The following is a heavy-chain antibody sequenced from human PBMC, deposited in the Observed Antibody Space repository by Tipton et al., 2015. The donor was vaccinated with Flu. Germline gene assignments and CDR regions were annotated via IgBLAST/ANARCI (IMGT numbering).Heavy chain of an antibody. J-gene: IGHJ4*02. Sequence: VQLVQSGGGLVKPGGSLKLSCVASGFTFSNAWMSWVRQAPGKGLEWVGRIKSKTDDGTADYAAPVKGRFIISRDDSRNSLYLQMNSLKTEDTAVYYCTTDNQNFPFDYWGQGTLVTVSS. D-gene: IGHD1-14*01. CDR2: IKSKTDDGTA. CDR1: GFTFSNAW. CDR3: TTDNQNFPFDY. V-gene: IGHV3-15*01.